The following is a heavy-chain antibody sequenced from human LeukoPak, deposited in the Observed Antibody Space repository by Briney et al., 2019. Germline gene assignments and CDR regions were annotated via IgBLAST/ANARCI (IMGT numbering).Heavy chain of an antibody. CDR1: GFTFSSYW. V-gene: IGHV3-7*04. CDR2: IKQDGSEK. CDR3: ARLNYYDSSGRAGFDY. J-gene: IGHJ4*02. D-gene: IGHD3-22*01. Sequence: GGSLRLSCAASGFTFSSYWMTWVRQAPGKGLEWVANIKQDGSEKYYVDSVKGRFTISRDNAKNSLYLQVNSLRAEDTAVYYCARLNYYDSSGRAGFDYWGQGTLVTVSS.